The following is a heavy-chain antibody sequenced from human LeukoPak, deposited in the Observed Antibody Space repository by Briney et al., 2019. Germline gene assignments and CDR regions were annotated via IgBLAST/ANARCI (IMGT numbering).Heavy chain of an antibody. CDR1: GYTFTGYY. J-gene: IGHJ4*02. CDR3: ARARRYCSSTSCYWDY. CDR2: NNPNSGGT. V-gene: IGHV1-2*02. D-gene: IGHD2-2*01. Sequence: ASVKVSCKASGYTFTGYYMHWVRQAPGQGLEWMGWNNPNSGGTNYAQKFQGRVTMTRDTSISTAYMELSRLRSDDTAVYYCARARRYCSSTSCYWDYWGQGTLVTVSS.